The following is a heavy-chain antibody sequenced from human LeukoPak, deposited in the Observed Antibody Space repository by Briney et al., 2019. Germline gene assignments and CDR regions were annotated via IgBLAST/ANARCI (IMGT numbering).Heavy chain of an antibody. CDR2: IFHSGST. CDR1: GGSISSYY. Sequence: SETLSLTCTVSGGSISSYYWSWIRQPPGRGLEWIGCIFHSGSTKYNPSLMSRVTISLDTSKNHFSLKVSSVTAADTAVYYCARGDSSASNCFDPWGQGTLATVSS. V-gene: IGHV4-59*01. J-gene: IGHJ5*02. CDR3: ARGDSSASNCFDP. D-gene: IGHD6-19*01.